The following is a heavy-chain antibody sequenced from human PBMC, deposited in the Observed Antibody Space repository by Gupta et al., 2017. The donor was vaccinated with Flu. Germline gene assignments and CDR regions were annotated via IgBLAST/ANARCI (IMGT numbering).Heavy chain of an antibody. CDR1: GFTFSNAW. V-gene: IGHV3-15*01. J-gene: IGHJ4*02. CDR3: TTGRTWIQLWSDY. CDR2: IKSKTDGGTT. Sequence: EVQLVASGGGLVKPGGSLRLSCAASGFTFSNAWLRWVRQAPGKGLEWVGRIKSKTDGGTTDYAAPVKGRFTISRDDSKNTLYLQMNSLKTEDTAVYYCTTGRTWIQLWSDYWGQGTLVTVSS. D-gene: IGHD5-18*01.